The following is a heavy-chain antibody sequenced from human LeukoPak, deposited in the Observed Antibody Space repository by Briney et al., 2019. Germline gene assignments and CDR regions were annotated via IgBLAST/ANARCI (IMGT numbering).Heavy chain of an antibody. D-gene: IGHD3-10*01. V-gene: IGHV3-66*01. CDR3: ARDTAPLLWFGESIFD. Sequence: GGSLRLSCAASGFTVSSNYMSWVRQAPGKGLEWVSVIYSGGSTYYADSVKGRFTISRDNSKNTLYLQMNSLRAEDTAVYYCARDTAPLLWFGESIFDWGQGTLVTVSS. CDR1: GFTVSSNY. CDR2: IYSGGST. J-gene: IGHJ4*02.